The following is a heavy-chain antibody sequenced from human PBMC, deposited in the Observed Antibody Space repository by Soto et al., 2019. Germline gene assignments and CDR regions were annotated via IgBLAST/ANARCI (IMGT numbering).Heavy chain of an antibody. J-gene: IGHJ5*02. CDR2: MNPNSGNT. Sequence: ASVTVSCKASGYTFTSYDINWVRQAAGQRLEWMGWMNPNSGNTGYAQKFQGRVTMTRNTSISTAYMELSSLRSEDTAVYYCARGSFNYYDSSGPMYNWFDPWGQGTLVTVSS. CDR1: GYTFTSYD. D-gene: IGHD3-22*01. CDR3: ARGSFNYYDSSGPMYNWFDP. V-gene: IGHV1-8*01.